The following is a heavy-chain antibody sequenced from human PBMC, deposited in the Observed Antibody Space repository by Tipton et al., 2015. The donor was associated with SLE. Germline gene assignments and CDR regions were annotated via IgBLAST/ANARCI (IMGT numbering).Heavy chain of an antibody. V-gene: IGHV4-34*01. CDR1: GGSFTDLY. CDR2: IDHGGRT. Sequence: GLVKPSETLSLTCAVYGGSFTDLYWSWIRQTPGKGLEWIGEIDHGGRTNYNPSLESRVTMSVDAANNQFSLKLRSVTAADTAVYYCAAMFYYASGKFDPWGQGTLVTVSS. CDR3: AAMFYYASGKFDP. D-gene: IGHD3-10*01. J-gene: IGHJ5*02.